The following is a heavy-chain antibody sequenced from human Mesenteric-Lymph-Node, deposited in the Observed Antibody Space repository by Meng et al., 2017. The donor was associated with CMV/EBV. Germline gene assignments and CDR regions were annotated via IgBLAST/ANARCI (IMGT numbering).Heavy chain of an antibody. CDR2: IRFDGSNK. V-gene: IGHV3-30*02. Sequence: GESLKISCAASGFTFSNYGMHWVRQAPGKGLEWVAFIRFDGSNKYYTDSVKGRFTISRDNSKNTLYLQMNSLRAEDTAVYYCAKLKYYYDSSGYWGDAYYFDYWGQGTLVTVSS. CDR1: GFTFSNYG. CDR3: AKLKYYYDSSGYWGDAYYFDY. J-gene: IGHJ4*02. D-gene: IGHD3-22*01.